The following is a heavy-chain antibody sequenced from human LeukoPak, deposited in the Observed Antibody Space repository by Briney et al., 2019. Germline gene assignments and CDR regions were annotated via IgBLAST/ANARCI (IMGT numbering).Heavy chain of an antibody. D-gene: IGHD3-10*01. CDR2: IIPILGIA. CDR3: ARAPLYGERAGFDI. V-gene: IGHV1-69*04. CDR1: GGTFSSYA. J-gene: IGHJ3*02. Sequence: GASVKVSCKASGGTFSSYAISWVRQAPGQGLEWMGRIIPILGIANYAQKFQGRVTITADKSTSTAYMELCSLRSEDTAVYYCARAPLYGERAGFDIWGQGTMVTVSS.